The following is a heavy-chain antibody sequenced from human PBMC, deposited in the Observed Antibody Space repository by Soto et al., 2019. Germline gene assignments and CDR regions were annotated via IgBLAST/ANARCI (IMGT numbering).Heavy chain of an antibody. CDR3: ARGHGTRRVAASNWFDP. Sequence: TLSLTCTVSGGSISSYYWSWIRQPPGKGLEWIGYIYYSGSTNYNPSLKSRVTISVDTSKNQFSLKLSSVTAADTAVYYCARGHGTRRVAASNWFDPWGQGTLVTVSS. CDR2: IYYSGST. V-gene: IGHV4-59*01. J-gene: IGHJ5*02. CDR1: GGSISSYY. D-gene: IGHD2-15*01.